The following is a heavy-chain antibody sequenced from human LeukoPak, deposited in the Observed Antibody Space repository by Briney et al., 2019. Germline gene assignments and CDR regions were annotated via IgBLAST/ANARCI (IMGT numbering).Heavy chain of an antibody. CDR1: GFTFNSYG. J-gene: IGHJ4*02. CDR2: ISSTGSDI. CDR3: ARDLPTGTYRAYFDN. V-gene: IGHV3-48*03. D-gene: IGHD1-26*01. Sequence: PGGSLRLSCAASGFTFNSYGMNWVRQAPGKGLEWVSYISSTGSDIYYADSVKGRFTITRDNAENSLYLQMNSLRAEDTAVYYCARDLPTGTYRAYFDNWGQGTLVTVSS.